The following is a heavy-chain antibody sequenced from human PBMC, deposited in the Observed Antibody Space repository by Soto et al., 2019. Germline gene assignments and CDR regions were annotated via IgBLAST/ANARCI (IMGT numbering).Heavy chain of an antibody. J-gene: IGHJ4*02. CDR1: GGSISSSSYY. Sequence: HLQLQESGPGLLKPSETMSLTCTVYGGSISSSSYYWRWIRQPTGQGLEWIGSIYYSGSTYYNPSLKSRVTISVDTSKNEFALRLSSATSADTAVYYCAKGYSSGWDLGGPFAYWGQGTLVTVSS. D-gene: IGHD6-19*01. CDR3: AKGYSSGWDLGGPFAY. V-gene: IGHV4-39*01. CDR2: IYYSGST.